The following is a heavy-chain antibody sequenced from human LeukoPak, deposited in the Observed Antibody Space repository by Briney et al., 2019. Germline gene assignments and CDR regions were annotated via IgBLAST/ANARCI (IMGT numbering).Heavy chain of an antibody. Sequence: PGGSLRLSCAASGFTLSNYWMHWVRQAPGKGLVWVSRINSDGSSTNYADSVKGRFTISRDSAKNTLYLQMNSLRAEDTAVYYCARDPYYDNSGSYDYWGQGTLVTVSS. CDR3: ARDPYYDNSGSYDY. CDR2: INSDGSST. J-gene: IGHJ4*02. CDR1: GFTLSNYW. V-gene: IGHV3-74*01. D-gene: IGHD3-22*01.